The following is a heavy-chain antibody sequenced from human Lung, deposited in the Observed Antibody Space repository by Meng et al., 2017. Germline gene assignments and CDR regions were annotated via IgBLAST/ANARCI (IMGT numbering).Heavy chain of an antibody. CDR3: VRDENISLGKLFGDY. D-gene: IGHD2-21*01. Sequence: ASVKVSCKPSGYPFTAYYIHWVRQAPGQGLEWMGHIIPNSGDTLYAPKFQGRVSMTADTSIGTAYVELSGLRSDDTAIYYCVRDENISLGKLFGDYWGKGNIVAV. J-gene: IGHJ4*02. CDR2: IIPNSGDT. CDR1: GYPFTAYY. V-gene: IGHV1-2*06.